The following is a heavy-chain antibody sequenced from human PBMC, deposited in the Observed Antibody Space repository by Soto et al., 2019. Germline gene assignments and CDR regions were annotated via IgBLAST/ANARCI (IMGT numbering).Heavy chain of an antibody. D-gene: IGHD6-19*01. V-gene: IGHV4-59*11. CDR1: GGSISCHY. Sequence: SETLSRTCTVSGGSISCHYWIWIRQSPGKGLEWIGYVFYTGTTNYNPSLKGRVTLSADTSKNQFSLRLSSVTAADTAVYYCARVGSSGWSPDYWGQGTLVTVSA. CDR2: VFYTGTT. CDR3: ARVGSSGWSPDY. J-gene: IGHJ4*02.